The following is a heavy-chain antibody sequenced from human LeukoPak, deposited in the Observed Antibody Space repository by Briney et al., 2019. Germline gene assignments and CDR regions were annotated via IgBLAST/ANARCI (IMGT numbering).Heavy chain of an antibody. D-gene: IGHD5-18*01. CDR2: TYYRSKWYN. CDR3: ARDNGYSYGPRGYYFDY. V-gene: IGHV6-1*01. J-gene: IGHJ4*02. CDR1: GDSVSSNSAA. Sequence: SQTLSLTCAISGDSVSSNSAAWNWIRQSPSRGLEWLGRTYYRSKWYNDYAVSVKSRITINPDTSKNQFSLQLNSVTPEDTAVYYCARDNGYSYGPRGYYFDYWGQGTLVTVSS.